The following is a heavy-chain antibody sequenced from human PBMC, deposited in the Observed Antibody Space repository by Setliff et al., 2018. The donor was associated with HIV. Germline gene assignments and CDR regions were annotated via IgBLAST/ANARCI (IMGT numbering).Heavy chain of an antibody. CDR1: GDSISNPNYY. CDR2: IYFSESP. Sequence: PSETLSLTCSVSGDSISNPNYYWGWIRQPPGKGLEWIGSIYFSESPYYNPSLKSRVTISVDTSKNQFSLKLSSVTAADTAVYYCARHGSSTSCPKIWGQGTMVTVSS. D-gene: IGHD2-2*01. CDR3: ARHGSSTSCPKI. J-gene: IGHJ3*02. V-gene: IGHV4-39*01.